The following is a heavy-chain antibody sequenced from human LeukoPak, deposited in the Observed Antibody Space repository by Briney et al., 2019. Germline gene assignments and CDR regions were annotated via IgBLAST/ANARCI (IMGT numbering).Heavy chain of an antibody. D-gene: IGHD3-22*01. CDR3: ARDRSSSGYYPFDY. V-gene: IGHV3-48*02. Sequence: GGSLRLSCAASGFIFSSYSMNWVRQAPGKGLEWVSYISTTGSTIYYADSVKGRFTISRDNAKNSLYLQMNSLRDEDTAVYYCARDRSSSGYYPFDYWGRGTLVTVSS. CDR2: ISTTGSTI. CDR1: GFIFSSYS. J-gene: IGHJ4*02.